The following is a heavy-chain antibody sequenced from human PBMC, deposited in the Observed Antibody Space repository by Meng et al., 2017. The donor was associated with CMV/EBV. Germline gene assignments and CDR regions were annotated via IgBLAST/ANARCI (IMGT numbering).Heavy chain of an antibody. CDR3: ARDSAVAGVVDY. D-gene: IGHD6-19*01. J-gene: IGHJ4*02. Sequence: LQVPESGPGRVKPSATLPLTCTGSGGLISSSSYYWGWIRQPPGKGLEWIGSIYYSGSTYYNPSLKSRVTISVDTSKNQFSLKLSSVTAADTAVYYCARDSAVAGVVDYWGQGTLVTVSS. V-gene: IGHV4-39*07. CDR2: IYYSGST. CDR1: GGLISSSSYY.